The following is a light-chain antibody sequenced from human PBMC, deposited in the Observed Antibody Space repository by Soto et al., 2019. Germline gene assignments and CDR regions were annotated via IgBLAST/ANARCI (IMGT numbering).Light chain of an antibody. J-gene: IGKJ3*01. V-gene: IGKV3-11*01. CDR2: DAS. CDR1: QSVSSY. Sequence: EIVLTQSPATLSLSPGERATLSCRASQSVSSYLDWYQQKPGQAPRLLIYDASNRATCIPARFSGSGSGTDFTLTISSLEPEDFAVYYCQQRSNWPPTFGPGTKVDIK. CDR3: QQRSNWPPT.